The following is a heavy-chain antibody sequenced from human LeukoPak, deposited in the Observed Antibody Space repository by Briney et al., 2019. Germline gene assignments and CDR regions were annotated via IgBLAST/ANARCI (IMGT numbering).Heavy chain of an antibody. Sequence: SETLSLTCTVSGVSIASRNWWGWVRQPPGKGLEWIGEIYHSDNPTYNPSLKSRVTISVDKSKNQFSLNLRSVIAADTAIYYCAVSGGDYKVDYWGQGTLVTVSS. CDR2: IYHSDNP. CDR1: GVSIASRNW. V-gene: IGHV4-4*02. CDR3: AVSGGDYKVDY. J-gene: IGHJ4*02. D-gene: IGHD2-21*01.